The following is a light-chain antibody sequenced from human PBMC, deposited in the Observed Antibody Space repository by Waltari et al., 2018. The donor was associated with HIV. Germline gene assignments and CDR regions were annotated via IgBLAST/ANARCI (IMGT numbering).Light chain of an antibody. J-gene: IGLJ1*01. CDR2: RNY. V-gene: IGLV1-44*01. CDR3: AVWDDSLSEYV. CDR1: SSNIGSNS. Sequence: QSVLTQPPSASGTPGHRVTMSCSGGSSNIGSNSVNWYQHHPETSPRLIIFRNYQLPSGVPDRFSAFKSGTSASLAISGLHSEDEAEDYCAVWDDSLSEYVFVPGTRVTVL.